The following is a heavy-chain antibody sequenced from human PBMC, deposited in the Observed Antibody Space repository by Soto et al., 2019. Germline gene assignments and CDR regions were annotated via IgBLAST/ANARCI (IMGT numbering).Heavy chain of an antibody. CDR1: GFTFSSYS. CDR3: ARDGYDILTGYEDYYYMDV. D-gene: IGHD3-9*01. CDR2: ISSSSSYI. V-gene: IGHV3-21*01. Sequence: GGSLRLSCAASGFTFSSYSMNWVRQAPGKGLEWVSSISSSSSYIYYADSVKGRFTISRDNAKNSLYLQMNSLRAEDTAVYYCARDGYDILTGYEDYYYMDVWGKGTTVTVSS. J-gene: IGHJ6*03.